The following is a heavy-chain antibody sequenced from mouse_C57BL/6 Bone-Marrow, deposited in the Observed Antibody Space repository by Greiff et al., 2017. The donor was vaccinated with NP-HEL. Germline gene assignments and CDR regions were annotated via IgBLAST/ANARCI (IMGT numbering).Heavy chain of an antibody. CDR2: IYPGSGST. CDR3: ARGGYYYGSSSPYNFDY. V-gene: IGHV1-55*01. CDR1: GYTFTSYW. Sequence: QVQLQESGAELVKPGASVKMSCKASGYTFTSYWITWVKQRPGQGLEWIGDIYPGSGSTNYNEKFKSKATLTVDTSSSTAYMQLSSLTSEDSAVYYCARGGYYYGSSSPYNFDYWGQGTTLTVSS. J-gene: IGHJ2*01. D-gene: IGHD1-1*01.